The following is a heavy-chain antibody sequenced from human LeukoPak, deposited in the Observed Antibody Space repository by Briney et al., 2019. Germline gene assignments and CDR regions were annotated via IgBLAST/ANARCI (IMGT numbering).Heavy chain of an antibody. CDR2: INPSGGST. D-gene: IGHD6-13*01. V-gene: IGHV1-46*01. CDR3: ARGRIAAAPHFDY. CDR1: GYTFTSYY. Sequence: VASVKVSCKASGYTFTSYYMHWVRQAPGQGLEWLGIINPSGGSTSYAQKFQGRVTMTRDMSTSTVYMELSSLRSEDAAVYYCARGRIAAAPHFDYWGQGTLVTVSS. J-gene: IGHJ4*02.